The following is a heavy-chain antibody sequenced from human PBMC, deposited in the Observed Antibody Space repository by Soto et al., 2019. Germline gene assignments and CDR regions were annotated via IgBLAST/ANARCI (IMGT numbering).Heavy chain of an antibody. CDR3: AKPLSHYYDSSGYYH. D-gene: IGHD3-22*01. V-gene: IGHV3-23*01. CDR1: GFTFSSYA. CDR2: ISGSGGST. Sequence: EVQLLESGGGLVQPGGSLRLSCAASGFTFSSYAMSWVRQAPGQGLEWVSAISGSGGSTYYADSVKGRFTISRDNSKNTLYLQMNSLRAEDTAVYYCAKPLSHYYDSSGYYHWGQGTLVTVSS. J-gene: IGHJ5*02.